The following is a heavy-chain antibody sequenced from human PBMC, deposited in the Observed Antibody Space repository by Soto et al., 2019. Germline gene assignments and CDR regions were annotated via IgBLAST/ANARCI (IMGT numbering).Heavy chain of an antibody. CDR1: GYKCTGRW. CDR3: ARDWAAAGPFDY. J-gene: IGHJ4*02. V-gene: IGHV1-2*04. Sequence: VLLKASGRASGYKCTGRWMHWVRQAPGQGLEWMGWINPDIGDTNYAQKFQGWVTMTTDTSTSTAYMELRSLRSDDTAVYYCARDWAAAGPFDYWGQGTLVTVSS. D-gene: IGHD6-13*01. CDR2: INPDIGDT.